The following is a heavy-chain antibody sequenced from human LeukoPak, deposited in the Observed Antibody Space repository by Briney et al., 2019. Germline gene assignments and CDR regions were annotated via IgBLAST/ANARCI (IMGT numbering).Heavy chain of an antibody. J-gene: IGHJ4*02. V-gene: IGHV1-2*02. CDR1: GYTFTGYH. CDR2: MNPNSGGT. CDR3: ARGSGIVEVARHGNDY. Sequence: GASVKVSCKASGYTFTGYHMHWVRQAPGQGLEWMGSMNPNSGGTQYVQKFQGRVTMTRDTSISTAYMEVSSLRSDDTAVYYCARGSGIVEVARHGNDYWGQGTLVTVSS. D-gene: IGHD6-6*01.